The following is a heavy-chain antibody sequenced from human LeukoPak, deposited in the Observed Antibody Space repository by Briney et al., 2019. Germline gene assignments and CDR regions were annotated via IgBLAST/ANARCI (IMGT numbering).Heavy chain of an antibody. V-gene: IGHV3-48*04. D-gene: IGHD3-10*01. CDR3: AREVRFGELDYYMDV. Sequence: GGSLRLSCAASGFTFSSYTMNWVRQAPGKGLEWVSYISSSGSTIYYADSVKGRFTISRDNAKNSLYLQMNSLRAEDTAVYYCAREVRFGELDYYMDVWGKGTTVTISS. CDR2: ISSSGSTI. CDR1: GFTFSSYT. J-gene: IGHJ6*03.